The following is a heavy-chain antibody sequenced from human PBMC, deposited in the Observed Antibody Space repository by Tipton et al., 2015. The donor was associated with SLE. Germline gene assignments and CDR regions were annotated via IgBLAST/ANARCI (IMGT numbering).Heavy chain of an antibody. D-gene: IGHD2-2*01. V-gene: IGHV4-59*11. CDR3: ARVPAVYYYYMDV. J-gene: IGHJ6*03. Sequence: TLSLTCTVPGDSISHHYWSWIRQPPGKGLEWIGYMYYSGSTKSNPSLKSRVTISVDTSKNQFSLKLSSVTAADTAVYYCARVPAVYYYYMDVWGKGTTVTVSS. CDR1: GDSISHHY. CDR2: MYYSGST.